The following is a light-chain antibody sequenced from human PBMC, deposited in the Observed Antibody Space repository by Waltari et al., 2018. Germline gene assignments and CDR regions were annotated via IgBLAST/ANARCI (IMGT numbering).Light chain of an antibody. CDR3: QQFHSYPVT. V-gene: IGKV1-5*03. CDR1: QDITTS. Sequence: DIQMTQFPSTLSASVGDRVTITCRASQDITTSLAWYQQKPGKAPKDLIYRTSNLKSGVSSRFSGSGSGTEFTLTINSLQPDDFATYYCQQFHSYPVTLGGGTKVEIK. J-gene: IGKJ4*01. CDR2: RTS.